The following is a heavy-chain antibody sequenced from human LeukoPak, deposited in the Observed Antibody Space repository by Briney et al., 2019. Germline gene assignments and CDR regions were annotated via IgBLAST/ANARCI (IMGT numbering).Heavy chain of an antibody. CDR3: ARDYYGDYYFDY. J-gene: IGHJ4*02. CDR1: GFTFSSYT. V-gene: IGHV3-48*01. D-gene: IGHD4-17*01. Sequence: GGSLRLSCAASGFTFSSYTMTWVRQAPGKRLEWVSSISSSTRTILYADSVKGRFTIFRDNAKNSLYLQMNSLRAEDTAVYFCARDYYGDYYFDYWGQGTLVTVSS. CDR2: ISSSTRTI.